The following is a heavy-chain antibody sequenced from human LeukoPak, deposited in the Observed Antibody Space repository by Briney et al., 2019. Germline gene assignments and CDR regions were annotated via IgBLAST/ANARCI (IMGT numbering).Heavy chain of an antibody. CDR1: GFTFSSYA. Sequence: GGSLRLSCSASGFTFSSYAMHWVRQAPGKGLEYVSTISSNGGSTSYADSVKGRFTISRDNAKNSLYLQMNSLRAEDTAVYYCAIIPRAAAGPSARSPFHYWGQGTLVTVSS. CDR2: ISSNGGST. V-gene: IGHV3-64*04. J-gene: IGHJ4*02. D-gene: IGHD6-13*01. CDR3: AIIPRAAAGPSARSPFHY.